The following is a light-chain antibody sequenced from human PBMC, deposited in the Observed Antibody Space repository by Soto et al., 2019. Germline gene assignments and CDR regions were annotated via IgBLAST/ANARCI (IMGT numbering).Light chain of an antibody. J-gene: IGKJ5*01. CDR2: GAS. V-gene: IGKV1-12*01. Sequence: IQLTQSPSSLSASVGDRVTITCRASQYIAGYLAWYQHKPGRTPELLIHGASRLQSGVPARFSGSGSGTDFTLSINSLQPEDFATYYCQQDYSYPITFGQGTRLEIK. CDR1: QYIAGY. CDR3: QQDYSYPIT.